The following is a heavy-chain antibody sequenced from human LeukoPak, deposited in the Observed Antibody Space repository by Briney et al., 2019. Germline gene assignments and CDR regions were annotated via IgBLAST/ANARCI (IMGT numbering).Heavy chain of an antibody. Sequence: SETLSLTCTVSGGSIGSYYWSWIRQPPGKGLEWIGYIYYSGSTNYNPSLKSRVTISVDTSKNQFSLKLSSVTAADTAVYYCARLRYDSSGYFDYWGQGTLVTVSS. D-gene: IGHD3-22*01. J-gene: IGHJ4*02. V-gene: IGHV4-59*08. CDR1: GGSIGSYY. CDR3: ARLRYDSSGYFDY. CDR2: IYYSGST.